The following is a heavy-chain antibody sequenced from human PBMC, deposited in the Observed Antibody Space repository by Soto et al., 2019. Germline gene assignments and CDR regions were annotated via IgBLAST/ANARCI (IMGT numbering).Heavy chain of an antibody. Sequence: QVQLQESGPGLVKPSQTLSLTCTVSGGSISSGGYYWSWIRQHPGKGLEWIGYIYYSGSTYYNPALKSRVTLSVDTPKNQFSRKLSSVTAADTAVYYCARDVVVLGVIPHPIPHYGIDVWGQGTTVTVSS. CDR1: GGSISSGGYY. CDR2: IYYSGST. CDR3: ARDVVVLGVIPHPIPHYGIDV. D-gene: IGHD3-10*01. V-gene: IGHV4-31*03. J-gene: IGHJ6*02.